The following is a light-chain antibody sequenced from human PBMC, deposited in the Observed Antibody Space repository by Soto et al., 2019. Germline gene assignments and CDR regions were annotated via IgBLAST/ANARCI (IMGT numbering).Light chain of an antibody. CDR2: DVS. J-gene: IGLJ2*01. Sequence: QSALTQPASVSGSPGQSITISCTGSSSDVGGYNYVSWYQHHPGKAPKLVIFDVSSRPSGVSFRFSASKSGTTASLTISGLQAEDEADYYCSSFSSSSTLVFGGGTKVTVL. V-gene: IGLV2-14*03. CDR1: SSDVGGYNY. CDR3: SSFSSSSTLV.